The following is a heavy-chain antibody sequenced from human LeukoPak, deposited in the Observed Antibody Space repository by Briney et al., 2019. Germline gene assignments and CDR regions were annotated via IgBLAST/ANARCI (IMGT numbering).Heavy chain of an antibody. CDR3: ASQVGATPTGDY. J-gene: IGHJ4*02. D-gene: IGHD1-26*01. CDR2: ISSSSSTI. Sequence: GGSRRLSWAASGFTFSSYSMNWVRKAPGKGLEWVSYISSSSSTIYYADSVKGRFTISRDNAKNSLYLQMNSLRDEDTAVYYCASQVGATPTGDYWGQGTLVTVSS. V-gene: IGHV3-48*02. CDR1: GFTFSSYS.